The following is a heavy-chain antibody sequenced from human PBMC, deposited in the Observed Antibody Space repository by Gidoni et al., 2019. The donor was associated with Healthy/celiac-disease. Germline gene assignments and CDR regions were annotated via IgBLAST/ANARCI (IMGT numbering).Heavy chain of an antibody. D-gene: IGHD3-22*01. CDR2: ISGSGGST. J-gene: IGHJ5*02. CDR1: GFTFSRYA. CDR3: AKEYDSSGYYESSWFDP. V-gene: IGHV3-23*01. Sequence: EVQLLESGGGLVQPGGSLRLSGAASGFTFSRYAMSWVRQAPGKGLAWVSAISGSGGSTYYADSVKGRFTISRDNSKNTLYLQMNSLRAEDTAVYYCAKEYDSSGYYESSWFDPWGQGTLVTVSS.